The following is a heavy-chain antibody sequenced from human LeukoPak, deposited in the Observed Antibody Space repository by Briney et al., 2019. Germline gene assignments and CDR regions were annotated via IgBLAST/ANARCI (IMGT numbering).Heavy chain of an antibody. CDR2: IIPIFGTA. J-gene: IGHJ3*02. CDR1: GGTFSSYA. Sequence: SVKVSCKASGGTFSSYAISWVRQAPGQGLEWMGGIIPIFGTANYAQKFQGRVTITADESTSTAYMELSSLRSEDTAVYYCATSTATVIGALDIWGQGTMVTVSS. V-gene: IGHV1-69*13. D-gene: IGHD5-18*01. CDR3: ATSTATVIGALDI.